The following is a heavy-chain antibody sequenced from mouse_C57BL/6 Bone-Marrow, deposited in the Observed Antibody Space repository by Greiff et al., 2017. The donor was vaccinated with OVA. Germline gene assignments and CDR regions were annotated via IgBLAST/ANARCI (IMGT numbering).Heavy chain of an antibody. J-gene: IGHJ1*03. CDR1: GYTFTSYW. CDR3: ARGPSYYGSSDCYMEV. CDR2: INPSNGGT. Sequence: VQLQQPGTELVKPGASVKLSCKASGYTFTSYWMHWVKQRPGQGLEWIGNINPSNGGTNYNEKFKSKATLTVDKSSSTAYMQLSSLTSEDSAVYCSARGPSYYGSSDCYMEVWGTGTTGTVSS. V-gene: IGHV1-53*01. D-gene: IGHD1-1*01.